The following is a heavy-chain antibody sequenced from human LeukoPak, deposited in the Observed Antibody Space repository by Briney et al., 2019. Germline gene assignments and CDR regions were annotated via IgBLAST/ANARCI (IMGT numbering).Heavy chain of an antibody. CDR3: ARGYLGVAVRVWGDD. V-gene: IGHV1-2*02. CDR1: GYTFIGYN. D-gene: IGHD6-19*01. J-gene: IGHJ4*02. CDR2: INPDSGVT. Sequence: ASVKVSCKTSGYTFIGYNMHWVRQAPGQGLEWMGWINPDSGVTNYAQKFQGRVTMTRDTSINTAYMELSRLRSDDSAIYYCARGYLGVAVRVWGDDWGQGTLVTVSS.